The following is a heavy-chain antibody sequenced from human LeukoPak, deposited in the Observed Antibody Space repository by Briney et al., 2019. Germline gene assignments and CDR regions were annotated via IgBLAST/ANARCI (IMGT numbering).Heavy chain of an antibody. V-gene: IGHV3-21*01. CDR3: ARGHTAVTRHFDF. CDR1: GGSISSGSYY. J-gene: IGHJ4*02. CDR2: ISSGSSAI. Sequence: ETLSLTCTVSGGSISSGSYYWSWIRQPAGKGLEWVSIISSGSSAIFSADALKGRFTISRDDAKNLLYLDMNSLRAEDTAVYYCARGHTAVTRHFDFWGQGTLVTVSS. D-gene: IGHD4-17*01.